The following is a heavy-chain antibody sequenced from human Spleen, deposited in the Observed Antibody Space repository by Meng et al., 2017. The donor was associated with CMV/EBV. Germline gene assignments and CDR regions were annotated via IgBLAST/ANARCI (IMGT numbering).Heavy chain of an antibody. J-gene: IGHJ4*02. V-gene: IGHV3-23*01. CDR3: ARDFRSGYYPIDY. Sequence: GESLKISCAASGFTFSTYATSWVRQAPGKGLEWVSAINTRGGSTTYADPVKGRFSISRDNYQDTLYLQMNNLRAEDTAVYYCARDFRSGYYPIDYWGQGTLVTVSS. CDR1: GFTFSTYA. CDR2: INTRGGST. D-gene: IGHD3-3*01.